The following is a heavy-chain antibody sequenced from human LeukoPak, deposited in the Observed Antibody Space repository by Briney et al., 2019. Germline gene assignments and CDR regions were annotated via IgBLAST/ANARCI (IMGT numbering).Heavy chain of an antibody. CDR2: IYTSGST. CDR3: ARGLRYSIEVWFDP. V-gene: IGHV4-4*07. Sequence: SETLSLTCTVSGGSISSYYWSWMRQPAGKGLEWIGRIYTSGSTNYNPSLKSRVTISVDKSKNQFSLKLSSVTAADTAVYYCARGLRYSIEVWFDPWGQGTLVTVSS. J-gene: IGHJ5*02. D-gene: IGHD3-3*02. CDR1: GGSISSYY.